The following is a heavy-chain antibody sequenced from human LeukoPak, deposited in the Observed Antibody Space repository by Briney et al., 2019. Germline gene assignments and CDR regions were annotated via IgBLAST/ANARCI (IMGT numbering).Heavy chain of an antibody. CDR3: TRDGDGRRWSDMMDS. Sequence: ASVKVSCKASSYTFSDYGVSWVRQAPGQGLEWMGRISGDNGNTNYAEKFQGRVTMTTDTSTNTARMELRSLRPDDTAVYYCTRDGDGRRWSDMMDSWGQGTLVIVSS. CDR2: ISGDNGNT. J-gene: IGHJ4*02. V-gene: IGHV1-18*01. D-gene: IGHD2-15*01. CDR1: SYTFSDYG.